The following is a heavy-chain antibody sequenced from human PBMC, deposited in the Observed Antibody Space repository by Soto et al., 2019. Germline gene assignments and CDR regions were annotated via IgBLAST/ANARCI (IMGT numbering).Heavy chain of an antibody. J-gene: IGHJ4*02. V-gene: IGHV3-30*03. CDR3: SNYYDSSGLGGLR. D-gene: IGHD3-22*01. CDR2: ISYDGSNK. CDR1: GFTFSSYG. Sequence: GGSLRLSCAASGFTFSSYGMHWVRQAPGKGLEWVAVISYDGSNKYYADSVKGRFTISRDNSKNTLYLQMNSLRAEDTAVYYCSNYYDSSGLGGLRWGQGTLVTVSS.